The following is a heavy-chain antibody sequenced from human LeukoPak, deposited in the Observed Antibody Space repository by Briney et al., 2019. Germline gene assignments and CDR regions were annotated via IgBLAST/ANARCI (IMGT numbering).Heavy chain of an antibody. Sequence: ASVKVSCKASGYTFTGYYMHWVRQAPGQGLEWMGIINPSGGSTSYAQKFQGRVTMTRDMSTSTVYMELSSLRSEDTAVYYCARDGMATIQGPAFDIWGQGTMVTVSS. CDR2: INPSGGST. CDR1: GYTFTGYY. V-gene: IGHV1-46*01. J-gene: IGHJ3*02. D-gene: IGHD5-24*01. CDR3: ARDGMATIQGPAFDI.